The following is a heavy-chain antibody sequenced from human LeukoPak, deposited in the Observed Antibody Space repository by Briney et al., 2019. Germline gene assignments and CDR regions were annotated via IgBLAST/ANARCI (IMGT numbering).Heavy chain of an antibody. CDR2: INRDGSST. J-gene: IGHJ6*03. D-gene: IGHD6-19*01. CDR1: GFTFSSYW. Sequence: GGSLRLSCAASGFTFSSYWMHWVRQAPGKGLVWVSRINRDGSSTNYADSAKGRLTMSRDNAKNTLYLQMNSLRDEDTAVYYCARDPYSGGYGAYYYYYMDVWGKGTTVTVSS. V-gene: IGHV3-74*01. CDR3: ARDPYSGGYGAYYYYYMDV.